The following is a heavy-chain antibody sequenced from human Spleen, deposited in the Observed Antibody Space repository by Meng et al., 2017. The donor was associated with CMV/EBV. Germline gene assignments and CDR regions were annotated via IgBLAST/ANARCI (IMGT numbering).Heavy chain of an antibody. D-gene: IGHD3-10*01. CDR1: GFSLTSGVVG. CDR2: IYWNDDK. CDR3: GRIYYGDRFFDY. Sequence: CAFSGFSLTSGVVGMGWIRQPPGKALEWRALIYWNDDKRYSPALKSRLNITKDTSKNQVLLTLTDMDPVDTATYYCGRIYYGDRFFDYWGHGTLVTVSS. V-gene: IGHV2-5*01. J-gene: IGHJ4*01.